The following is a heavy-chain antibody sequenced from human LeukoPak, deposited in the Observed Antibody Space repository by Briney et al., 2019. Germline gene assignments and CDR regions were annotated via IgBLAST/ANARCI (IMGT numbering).Heavy chain of an antibody. Sequence: PSQTLSVTCTVSGGSISSGDYYWSWIRQPPGKGLEWIGYIYYSGSTYYNPSLKSRVTISVDTSKNQFSLKLSSVTAADTAVYYCARDGDQTRYCSGGSCYSSWFDPWGQGTLVTVSS. CDR1: GGSISSGDYY. J-gene: IGHJ5*02. D-gene: IGHD2-15*01. CDR2: IYYSGST. V-gene: IGHV4-30-4*01. CDR3: ARDGDQTRYCSGGSCYSSWFDP.